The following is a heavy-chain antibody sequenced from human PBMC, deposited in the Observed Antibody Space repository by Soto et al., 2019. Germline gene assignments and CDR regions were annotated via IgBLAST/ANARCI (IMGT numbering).Heavy chain of an antibody. D-gene: IGHD3-16*02. J-gene: IGHJ3*02. V-gene: IGHV1-69*13. CDR1: GYTFTSYG. CDR2: ISANFGTA. Sequence: SVKVSCKASGYTFTSYGISWVRQAPGQGLEWMGWISANFGTANYAQKLQGRVTITADESTSTAYMELSSLRSEDTAVYYCASVASDYYDYVWGSYRPEPARYHFDIWGQGTMVTVSS. CDR3: ASVASDYYDYVWGSYRPEPARYHFDI.